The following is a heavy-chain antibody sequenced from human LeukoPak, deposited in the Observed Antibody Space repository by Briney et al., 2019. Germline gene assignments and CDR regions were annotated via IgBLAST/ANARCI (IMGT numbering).Heavy chain of an antibody. V-gene: IGHV4-4*07. CDR1: GGSISGYY. J-gene: IGHJ4*02. CDR2: IYTSGST. CDR3: ARMDDCGSTDCSAFDY. Sequence: SETLSLTCTVSGGSISGYYWSWIRQPAGKGLEWLGRIYTSGSTNYNPSPKSRVTMSVDTSKNQFSLKLSSVTAADTAVYYCARMDDCGSTDCSAFDYWGQGTLVPVSS. D-gene: IGHD2-2*01.